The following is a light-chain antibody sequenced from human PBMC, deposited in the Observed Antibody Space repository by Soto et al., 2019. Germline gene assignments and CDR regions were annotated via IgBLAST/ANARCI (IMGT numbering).Light chain of an antibody. CDR2: DAS. CDR3: QQYASSPLT. Sequence: EIELTQSPGTLSLSPGERATLSCRASQSVSSSYLAWYQQKPGQAPRLLIYDASSRATGIPDRFSGSGSGTDFTITISRMQPDDVAVYYCQQYASSPLTFGEGTKVELK. J-gene: IGKJ4*01. V-gene: IGKV3-20*01. CDR1: QSVSSSY.